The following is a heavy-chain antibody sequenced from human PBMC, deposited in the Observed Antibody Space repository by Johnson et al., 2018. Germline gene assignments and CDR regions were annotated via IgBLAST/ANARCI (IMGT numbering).Heavy chain of an antibody. Sequence: EVQLLESGGGLIQPGGSLRLPCAASGFTVSSHYMSWVRQAPGKGLEWVSLIYSGASTYYADSVKGRFTISRDNSKNTLYLQMNSLRAEDTAVYYCARVIWDAFDIWGQGTMVTVSS. CDR1: GFTVSSHY. V-gene: IGHV3-53*01. J-gene: IGHJ3*02. D-gene: IGHD1-26*01. CDR2: IYSGAST. CDR3: ARVIWDAFDI.